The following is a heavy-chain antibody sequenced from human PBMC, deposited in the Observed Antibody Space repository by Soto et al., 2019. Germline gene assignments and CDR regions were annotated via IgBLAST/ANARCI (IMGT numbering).Heavy chain of an antibody. CDR2: IIPIFGTV. J-gene: IGHJ5*02. D-gene: IGHD2-15*01. CDR3: ARVGRSIVVVVAAKYENNWLDP. V-gene: IGHV1-69*13. CDR1: GGTFSSYP. Sequence: SVKVSCKASGGTFSSYPISWVRQAPGQGLEWMGGIIPIFGTVNYAQKFQGRVTITADESTSTAYMELSSLRSEDTAVYYCARVGRSIVVVVAAKYENNWLDPWGQGTLVTVYS.